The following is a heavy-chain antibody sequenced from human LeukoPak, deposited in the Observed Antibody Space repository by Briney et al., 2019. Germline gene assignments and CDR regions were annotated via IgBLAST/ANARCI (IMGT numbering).Heavy chain of an antibody. V-gene: IGHV4-59*01. CDR2: IYYSGST. CDR3: ARGSKYQFDP. D-gene: IGHD2-2*01. J-gene: IGHJ5*02. Sequence: SETLSLTCTVSGGSISSYYWSWIRQPPGKGLEWIGYIYYSGSTNCNPSLKSRVTISVDTSKNQFSLKLSSVTAADTAVYYCARGSKYQFDPWGQGTLVTVSS. CDR1: GGSISSYY.